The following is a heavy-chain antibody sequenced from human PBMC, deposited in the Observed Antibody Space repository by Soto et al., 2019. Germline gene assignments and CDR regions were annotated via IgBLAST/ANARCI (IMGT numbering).Heavy chain of an antibody. Sequence: QVQLQESGPGLVKPSETLSLTCTVSGGSITNYYCSWFRQPPGKGLEWIGYIQYNGYSAYNLSLKSVVSXSMDTSKTPFSLMLESVTATDTAVYYCARHGFGSLHGLVDVWGQGTTVIVSS. CDR3: ARHGFGSLHGLVDV. D-gene: IGHD3-10*01. CDR2: IQYNGYS. J-gene: IGHJ6*02. CDR1: GGSITNYY. V-gene: IGHV4-59*08.